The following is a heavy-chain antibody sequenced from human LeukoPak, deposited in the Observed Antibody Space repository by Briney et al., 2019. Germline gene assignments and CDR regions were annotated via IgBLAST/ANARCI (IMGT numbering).Heavy chain of an antibody. J-gene: IGHJ4*02. CDR3: ARVYSSSWYYFDY. CDR2: INSDGRIT. D-gene: IGHD6-13*01. V-gene: IGHV3-74*01. CDR1: GFTFSSYW. Sequence: GGSLRLSCAASGFTFSSYWMHWVRQAPGKGLVWVSRINSDGRITSYADSVKGRFTISRDSAKNTLYLQMNSLRAEDTAVYYCARVYSSSWYYFDYWGQGTLVTVSS.